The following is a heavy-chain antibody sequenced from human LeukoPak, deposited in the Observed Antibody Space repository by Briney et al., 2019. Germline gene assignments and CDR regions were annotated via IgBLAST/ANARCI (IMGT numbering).Heavy chain of an antibody. CDR3: AKERYYFDSSGYYNDAFDI. J-gene: IGHJ3*02. V-gene: IGHV3-7*01. CDR1: GFTFSSYW. D-gene: IGHD3-22*01. Sequence: PGGSLRLSCAVSGFTFSSYWMNWVRQAPGKGLEWVASVRQDGGEKSYADSVKGRFTISRDNSKNTLYLQMNSLRAEDTAVYYCAKERYYFDSSGYYNDAFDIWGQGTMVTVSS. CDR2: VRQDGGEK.